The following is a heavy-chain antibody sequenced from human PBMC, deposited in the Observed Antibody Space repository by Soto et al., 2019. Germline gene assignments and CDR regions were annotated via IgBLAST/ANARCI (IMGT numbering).Heavy chain of an antibody. CDR3: ARLSVTTHY. J-gene: IGHJ4*02. CDR1: GGSISSYY. Sequence: SETLSLTCTVSGGSISSYYWSWIRQPPGKGLEWIGSIYYSGSTYYNPSLKSRVTISVDTSKNQFSLKLSSVTAADTAVYYCARLSVTTHYWGQGTLVTVSS. V-gene: IGHV4-59*05. CDR2: IYYSGST. D-gene: IGHD4-17*01.